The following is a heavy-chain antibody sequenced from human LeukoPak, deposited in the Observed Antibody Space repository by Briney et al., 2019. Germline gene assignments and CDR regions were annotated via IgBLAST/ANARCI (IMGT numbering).Heavy chain of an antibody. Sequence: PSETLSLTCTVSGGSINSYYWSWIRQPAGKGLEWIGRIYSSGSTNYNPSLKSRVSMSVDTSRNQFSLKLTSVTAADTAVYYCARGGKATVVTMWGQGILVTVSS. CDR3: ARGGKATVVTM. J-gene: IGHJ4*02. D-gene: IGHD4-23*01. CDR1: GGSINSYY. CDR2: IYSSGST. V-gene: IGHV4-4*07.